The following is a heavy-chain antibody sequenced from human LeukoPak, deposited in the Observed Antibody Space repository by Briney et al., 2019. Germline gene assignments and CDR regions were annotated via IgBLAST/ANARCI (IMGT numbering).Heavy chain of an antibody. Sequence: SETLSLTCAVYGGSFSGYYWSWIRQPPGKGLEWIGEINHSGSTNYNPSLKSRVTISVDTSKNQFSLKLSSVTAADTAVYYCARGRGDSSGYYWFDPWGQGTLVTVSS. J-gene: IGHJ5*02. CDR1: GGSFSGYY. D-gene: IGHD3-22*01. CDR2: INHSGST. V-gene: IGHV4-34*01. CDR3: ARGRGDSSGYYWFDP.